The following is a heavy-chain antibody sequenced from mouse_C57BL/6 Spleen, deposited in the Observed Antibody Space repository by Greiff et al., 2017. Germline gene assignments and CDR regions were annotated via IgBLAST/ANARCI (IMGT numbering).Heavy chain of an antibody. J-gene: IGHJ2*01. CDR2: IDPSDSDT. CDR3: AREGTAQASYYFDY. V-gene: IGHV1-52*01. Sequence: VQLQQPGAELVRPGSSVKLSCKASGYTFTSYWMHWVKQRPIQGLEWIGNIDPSDSDTHYNQKFKDKATLTVDKSSSTAYMQLSSLTSEDSAVYYCAREGTAQASYYFDYWGQGTTLTVSS. D-gene: IGHD3-2*02. CDR1: GYTFTSYW.